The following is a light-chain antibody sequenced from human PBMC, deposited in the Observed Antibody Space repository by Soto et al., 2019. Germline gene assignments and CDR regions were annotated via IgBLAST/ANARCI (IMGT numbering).Light chain of an antibody. CDR2: RAS. V-gene: IGKV3-15*01. Sequence: EIVLTQSPATLSLSPGARAPLSCRASQSVSSYLSWYQQKPGQAPRPLIFRASSRAKGVPARFSASGSGTEFTLTISSLQPDDFATYYCQQYSTYTPRTVGQGTKVDIK. J-gene: IGKJ1*01. CDR1: QSVSSY. CDR3: QQYSTYTPRT.